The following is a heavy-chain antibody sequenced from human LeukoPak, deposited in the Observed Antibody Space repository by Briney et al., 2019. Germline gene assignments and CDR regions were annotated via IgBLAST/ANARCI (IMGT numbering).Heavy chain of an antibody. V-gene: IGHV4-59*12. J-gene: IGHJ4*02. Sequence: PSETLSLTCTVSRASISSYYWSWLRQPPGKGLEYIGYTHYSGSTNYNPSLKSRVTISVDTSKNQFSLKLSSVTAADTAVYYCARGVFYDSSGFDYWGQGTLVTVSS. D-gene: IGHD3-22*01. CDR3: ARGVFYDSSGFDY. CDR2: THYSGST. CDR1: RASISSYY.